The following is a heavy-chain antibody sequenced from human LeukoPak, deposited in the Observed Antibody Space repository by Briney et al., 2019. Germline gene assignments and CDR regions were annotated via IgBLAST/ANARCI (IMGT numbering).Heavy chain of an antibody. J-gene: IGHJ6*02. CDR1: GFTFSTYA. CDR2: ISYDGSSK. V-gene: IGHV3-30-3*01. Sequence: PGRSLRLSCAASGFTFSTYAMHWVRQAPGKGLEWVAVISYDGSSKYYADSVKGRFTIARENSKNTLYLQMNSLRAEDTAVYYCAREWDQGYYDSSGYWLSYGMDVWGQGTTVTVSS. CDR3: AREWDQGYYDSSGYWLSYGMDV. D-gene: IGHD3-22*01.